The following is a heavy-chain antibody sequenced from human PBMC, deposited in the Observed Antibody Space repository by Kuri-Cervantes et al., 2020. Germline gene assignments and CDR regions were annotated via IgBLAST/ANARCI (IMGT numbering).Heavy chain of an antibody. CDR2: INSDGSST. J-gene: IGHJ6*02. Sequence: GESLKISCAASGFTFSSYWMHWVRQAPGKGLVWVSRINSDGSSTSYADSVKGRFTISRDNAKNTLYLQMNSLRAEDTAVYYCARSHCSSTSCYKIYYYYGMDVWGQRTTVTVSS. CDR1: GFTFSSYW. CDR3: ARSHCSSTSCYKIYYYYGMDV. V-gene: IGHV3-74*01. D-gene: IGHD2-2*02.